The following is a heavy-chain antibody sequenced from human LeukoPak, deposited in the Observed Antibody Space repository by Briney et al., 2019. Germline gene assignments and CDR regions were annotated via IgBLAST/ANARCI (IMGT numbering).Heavy chain of an antibody. CDR2: ISISSSYI. V-gene: IGHV3-21*01. Sequence: GGSLRLSCTTSGFTFGDNAMNWVRQAPGKGLEWVSSISISSSYIYYADSVKGRFTISRDNAKKSLYLQMNSLRAEDTAVYYCARHGGYCSGGGCYGDAFNIWGQGTMVTVSS. CDR3: ARHGGYCSGGGCYGDAFNI. CDR1: GFTFGDNA. D-gene: IGHD2-15*01. J-gene: IGHJ3*02.